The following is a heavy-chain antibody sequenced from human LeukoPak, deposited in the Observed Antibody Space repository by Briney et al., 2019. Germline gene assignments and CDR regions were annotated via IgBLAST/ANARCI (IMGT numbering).Heavy chain of an antibody. CDR2: ISGSGGST. CDR1: GFTFSSYA. D-gene: IGHD2-2*01. CDR3: ARAPTSSPFDY. J-gene: IGHJ4*02. Sequence: GGSLRLSCAASGFTFSSYAMSWVRQAPGKGLEWVAAISGSGGSTYYADSVKGRFTISRDNSKNTLYLQMNSLRAEDTAVYYCARAPTSSPFDYWGQGTLVTVSS. V-gene: IGHV3-23*01.